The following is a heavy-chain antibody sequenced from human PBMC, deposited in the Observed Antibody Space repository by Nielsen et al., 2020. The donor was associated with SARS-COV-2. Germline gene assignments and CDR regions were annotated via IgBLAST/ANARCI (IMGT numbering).Heavy chain of an antibody. CDR1: GFTFSSYA. CDR2: ISYDGSNK. CDR3: AKWGHRWELPPLD. D-gene: IGHD1-26*01. Sequence: GESLKISCAASGFTFSSYAMHWVRQAPGKGLEWVAVISYDGSNKYYADSVKGRFTISRDNSKNTLYLQMNSLRAEDTAVYYCAKWGHRWELPPLDWGQGTLVTVSS. J-gene: IGHJ4*02. V-gene: IGHV3-30*04.